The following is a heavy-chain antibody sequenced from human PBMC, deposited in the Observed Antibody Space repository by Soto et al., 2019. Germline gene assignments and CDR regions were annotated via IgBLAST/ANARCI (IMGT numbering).Heavy chain of an antibody. CDR3: ARLPNKSPQN. J-gene: IGHJ1*01. CDR2: ISNDGSST. CDR1: GLTFSSYW. V-gene: IGHV3-74*01. Sequence: EVQLVESGGGLVQPGGSLRLSCVASGLTFSSYWMHWVRQAQGKGLVWVSSISNDGSSTSYADPVKGRFTISRDNAKNTLYLQMNSLRAEDTAVYYCARLPNKSPQNWGQGTLVIVSP.